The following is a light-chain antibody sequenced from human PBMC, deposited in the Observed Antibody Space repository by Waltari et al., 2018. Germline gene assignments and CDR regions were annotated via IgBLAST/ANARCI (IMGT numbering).Light chain of an antibody. Sequence: QPVLTQSPSASASLGASVKLTCSLSSGHSSYPIAWHQQQQGKAPRYLMRLNRDGSHTKGDGIPDRFSGSTSGAERYLTISNFQSEDEADYYCQTWDSGIVFFGGGTRLTVL. CDR2: LNRDGSH. J-gene: IGLJ7*01. CDR3: QTWDSGIVF. V-gene: IGLV4-69*01. CDR1: SGHSSYP.